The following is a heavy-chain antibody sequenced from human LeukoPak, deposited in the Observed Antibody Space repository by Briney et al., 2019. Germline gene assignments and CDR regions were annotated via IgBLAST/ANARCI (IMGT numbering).Heavy chain of an antibody. CDR2: INPSGGST. CDR3: ARSSKLPHQTTAWYWFDP. Sequence: ASVKVSCKASGYTFTSYYMHWVRQATGQGLEWMGMINPSGGSTSYPQKFQGRVTMTRDTSTSTVYMDLSSLRSEDTAVYYCARSSKLPHQTTAWYWFDPWGQGTLVTVSS. J-gene: IGHJ5*02. D-gene: IGHD4-17*01. V-gene: IGHV1-46*01. CDR1: GYTFTSYY.